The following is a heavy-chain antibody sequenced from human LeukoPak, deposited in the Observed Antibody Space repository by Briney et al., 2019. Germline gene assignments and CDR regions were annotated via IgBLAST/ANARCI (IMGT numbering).Heavy chain of an antibody. Sequence: SVKVSCKASGGTFSSYAISWVRQAPGQGLEWMGGIIPIFGTANYAQKFQGRVTITADESTSTAYMELSSLRSEDTAVYYCASFFGEGCSSTSCYIASWFDPWGQGTLVTVSS. CDR1: GGTFSSYA. CDR3: ASFFGEGCSSTSCYIASWFDP. V-gene: IGHV1-69*01. D-gene: IGHD2-2*02. J-gene: IGHJ5*02. CDR2: IIPIFGTA.